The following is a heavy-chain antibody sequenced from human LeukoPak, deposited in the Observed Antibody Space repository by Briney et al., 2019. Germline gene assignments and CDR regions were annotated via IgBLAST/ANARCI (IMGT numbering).Heavy chain of an antibody. CDR2: IWYDGSSK. J-gene: IGHJ4*02. D-gene: IGHD4-23*01. CDR1: GFTFSSYG. Sequence: GGSLRLSCAASGFTFSSYGMHWVRQAPGKGLEWVAVIWYDGSSKYYADSVKGRFTISRDNSKNTLYLQMNSLRAEDTAVYYCAKDRQLHDYGGNSYYFDYWGQGTLVTVSS. V-gene: IGHV3-33*06. CDR3: AKDRQLHDYGGNSYYFDY.